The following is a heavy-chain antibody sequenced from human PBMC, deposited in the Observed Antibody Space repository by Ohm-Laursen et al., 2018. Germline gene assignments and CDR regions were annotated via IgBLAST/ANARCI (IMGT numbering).Heavy chain of an antibody. Sequence: LSCAASGFTFSSYWMSWVRQPPGKGLEWIGSIYHSGSTYYNPSLKSRVTISVDTSKNQFSLKLSSVTAADTAVYYCARQMATIRGYFDYWGQGTLVTVSS. D-gene: IGHD5-24*01. V-gene: IGHV4-38-2*01. CDR2: IYHSGST. J-gene: IGHJ4*02. CDR1: GFTFSSYW. CDR3: ARQMATIRGYFDY.